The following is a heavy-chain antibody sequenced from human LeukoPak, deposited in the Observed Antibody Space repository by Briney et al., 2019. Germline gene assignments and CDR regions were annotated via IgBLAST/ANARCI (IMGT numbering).Heavy chain of an antibody. CDR3: ARGGYCSSTSCLALNWFDP. V-gene: IGHV1-18*01. CDR2: ISAYNGNT. CDR1: GYTFTSYG. J-gene: IGHJ5*02. D-gene: IGHD2-2*01. Sequence: ASVKVSCKASGYTFTSYGISWVRQAPGQGLEWMGWISAYNGNTNYAQKLQGRVTMTTDTSTSTAYMELRSLRSDDTAVYYCARGGYCSSTSCLALNWFDPWGQGTLVTVSS.